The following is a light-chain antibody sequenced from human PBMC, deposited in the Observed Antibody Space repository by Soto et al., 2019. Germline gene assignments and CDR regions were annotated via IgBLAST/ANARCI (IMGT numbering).Light chain of an antibody. CDR2: AAS. J-gene: IGKJ5*01. V-gene: IGKV1-9*01. CDR1: QGISSY. CDR3: QQLNSFPIT. Sequence: DIQLTQSPSFLSASVGDRVTITCRASQGISSYLAWYQQKPGKAPKLLIYAASTLQSGVPSRCSGSGSGTEFTLTISSLQPEDFATYYGQQLNSFPITFGQGTRLEIK.